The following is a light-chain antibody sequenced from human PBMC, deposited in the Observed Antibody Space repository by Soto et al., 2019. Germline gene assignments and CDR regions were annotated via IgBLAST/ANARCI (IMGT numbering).Light chain of an antibody. J-gene: IGKJ5*01. Sequence: EIVMTQSPATLSVSPGARATLSCRASQSVSSNLAWYQQKPGQAPRLLIYGASTRATGIPARFSGSGSGTEFTLTISSLQSEDFAVYYCQQHNNWITVGQGTRREIK. CDR2: GAS. CDR1: QSVSSN. V-gene: IGKV3-15*01. CDR3: QQHNNWIT.